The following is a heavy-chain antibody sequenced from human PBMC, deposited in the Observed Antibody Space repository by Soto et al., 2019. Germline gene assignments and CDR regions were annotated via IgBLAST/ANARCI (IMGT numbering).Heavy chain of an antibody. CDR1: GFTYSAYY. CDR2: IKDDGSAT. Sequence: EVQLVQSGGGLVQPGGSLRLSCSASGFTYSAYYMNWVCQAPGKGLEWVANIKDDGSATFYADSVRGRFTISRDNAKNSLYLQMSSLKAEDTAVYYCTSLNWNLPATGPWGQGTLVTVSS. J-gene: IGHJ4*02. V-gene: IGHV3-7*03. CDR3: TSLNWNLPATGP. D-gene: IGHD2-2*01.